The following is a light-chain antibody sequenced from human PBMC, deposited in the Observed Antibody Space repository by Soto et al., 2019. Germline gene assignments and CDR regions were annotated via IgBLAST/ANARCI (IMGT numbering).Light chain of an antibody. Sequence: PVLTHSLYASSSHLHSGTIIKTETSSDVGGYNYVSWYQQHPGKAPKLMIYEVSKRPSGVPDRFSGSKSGNTASLTVSGLQAEDEADYYCSSYAGSNSFVFGTGTKVTVL. CDR3: SSYAGSNSFV. CDR1: SSDVGGYNY. V-gene: IGLV2-8*02. CDR2: EVS. J-gene: IGLJ1*01.